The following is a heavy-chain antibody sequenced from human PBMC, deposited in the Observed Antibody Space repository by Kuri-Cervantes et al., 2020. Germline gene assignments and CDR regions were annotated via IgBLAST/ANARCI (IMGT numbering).Heavy chain of an antibody. CDR1: GGSISSYY. D-gene: IGHD3-10*01. Sequence: SETLSLTCTVSGGSISSYYWSWIRQPPGKGLEWIGYIYYSGSTNYNPSLKSRVTISVDTSKNQFSLELSSVTAADTAVYYCARDLRLLWFGESGPYYYGMDVWGQGTTVTVSS. J-gene: IGHJ6*02. V-gene: IGHV4-59*01. CDR3: ARDLRLLWFGESGPYYYGMDV. CDR2: IYYSGST.